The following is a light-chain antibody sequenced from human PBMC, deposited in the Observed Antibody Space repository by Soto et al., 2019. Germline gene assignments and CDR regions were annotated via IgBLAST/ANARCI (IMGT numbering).Light chain of an antibody. Sequence: DIVMTQSPDSLAVSLGERATINCKSSQSVLYSSNNKNYLAWYQQKPGQPPKLLIYWASTRESGVPDRFSASGSGTDFTLTISSLQAEDVAVYYCQQYSSTSLTFGGGTKVEIK. J-gene: IGKJ4*01. CDR2: WAS. CDR1: QSVLYSSNNKNY. CDR3: QQYSSTSLT. V-gene: IGKV4-1*01.